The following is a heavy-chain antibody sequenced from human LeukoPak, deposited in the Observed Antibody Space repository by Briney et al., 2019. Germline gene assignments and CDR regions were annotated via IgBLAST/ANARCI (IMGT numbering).Heavy chain of an antibody. CDR2: INHSGST. V-gene: IGHV4-34*01. Sequence: SETLSLTCAVYGGSFSGYYWSWIRQPPGKGLEWIGEINHSGSTNYNPSLKSRVTISVDTSKNQFSLKLSSVTAADTAVYYCARGHHYDFWSGAKDYYGMDVWGQGTTVTVSS. J-gene: IGHJ6*02. CDR1: GGSFSGYY. CDR3: ARGHHYDFWSGAKDYYGMDV. D-gene: IGHD3-3*01.